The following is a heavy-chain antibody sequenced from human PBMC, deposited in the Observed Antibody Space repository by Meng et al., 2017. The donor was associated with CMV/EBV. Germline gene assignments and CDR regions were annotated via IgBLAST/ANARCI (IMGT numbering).Heavy chain of an antibody. Sequence: GESLKISCAASGFTFSSYSMNWVRQAPGKGLEWVSSISSSSSYIYYADSVKGRLTISRDNAKNSLYLQMNSLRAEDTAVYYCARELTPGGNWGQGTLVTVSS. CDR3: ARELTPGGN. CDR1: GFTFSSYS. D-gene: IGHD1-26*01. V-gene: IGHV3-21*01. J-gene: IGHJ4*02. CDR2: ISSSSSYI.